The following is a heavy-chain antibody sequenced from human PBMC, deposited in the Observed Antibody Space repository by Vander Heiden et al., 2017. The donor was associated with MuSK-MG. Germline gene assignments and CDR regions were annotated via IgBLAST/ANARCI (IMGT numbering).Heavy chain of an antibody. V-gene: IGHV4-59*08. CDR3: ASTATTNSDAFDI. Sequence: QVQLQESGPGLVKPSEPLSLTGTGSGGSISSYYWSWIRQPPGKGLEWIGYIYYSGSTNYNPSLKSRVTISVDTSKNQVSLKLSSVTAADTAVYYCASTATTNSDAFDIWGQGTMVTVSS. J-gene: IGHJ3*02. CDR2: IYYSGST. CDR1: GGSISSYY. D-gene: IGHD2-15*01.